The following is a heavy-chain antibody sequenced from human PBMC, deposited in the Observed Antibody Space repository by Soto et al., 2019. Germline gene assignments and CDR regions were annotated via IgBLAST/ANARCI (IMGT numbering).Heavy chain of an antibody. CDR1: GFTFSSYA. CDR2: ISGSGGST. J-gene: IGHJ4*02. CDR3: AKYRLRSSRNRRRYTSGAHVLDY. D-gene: IGHD6-19*01. Sequence: GGSLRLSCAASGFTFSSYAMSWVRQAPGKGLEWVSAISGSGGSTYYADSVKGRFTISRDNSKNTLYLQMNSLRAEDTAVYYWAKYRLRSSRNRRRYTSGAHVLDYWGQGPLVTVSS. V-gene: IGHV3-23*01.